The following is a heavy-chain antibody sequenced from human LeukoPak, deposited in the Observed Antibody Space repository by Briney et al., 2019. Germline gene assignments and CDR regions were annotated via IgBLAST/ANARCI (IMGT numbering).Heavy chain of an antibody. D-gene: IGHD3-9*01. CDR3: ARGATYYDILTGYYFDY. CDR2: IYYSGST. J-gene: IGHJ4*02. Sequence: PSETLSLTCTVSGGSISSYYWSWIRQPPGKGLEWIGYIYYSGSTNYNPSLKSRVTISVDTSKNQFSLKLSSVTVADTAVYYCARGATYYDILTGYYFDYWGQGTLVTVSS. V-gene: IGHV4-59*01. CDR1: GGSISSYY.